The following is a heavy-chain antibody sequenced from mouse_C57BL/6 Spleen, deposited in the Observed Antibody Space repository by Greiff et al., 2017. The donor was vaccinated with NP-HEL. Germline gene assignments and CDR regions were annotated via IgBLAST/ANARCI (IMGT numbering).Heavy chain of an antibody. CDR3: TRSRWYFDY. Sequence: QVQLKESGAELVRPGASVTLSCKASGYTFTDYEMHWVKQTPVHGLEWIGAIDPETGGTAYNQKFKGKAILTADKSSSTAYMELRSLTSEDSAVYYCTRSRWYFDYWGQGTTLTVSS. V-gene: IGHV1-15*01. CDR1: GYTFTDYE. J-gene: IGHJ2*01. CDR2: IDPETGGT. D-gene: IGHD1-1*02.